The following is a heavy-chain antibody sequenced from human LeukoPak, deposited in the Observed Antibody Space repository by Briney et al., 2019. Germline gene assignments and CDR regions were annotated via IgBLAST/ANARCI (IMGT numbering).Heavy chain of an antibody. CDR2: ISGSGGST. Sequence: GGSLRLSCAASGFTFSSYAMSWVRQAPGKGLEWVSAISGSGGSTYYADSVKGRFTISRDNSKNTLYLQMNILRAEDTAVYYCAKGPPRGYCSGGSCYFDYWGQGTLVTVSS. CDR3: AKGPPRGYCSGGSCYFDY. D-gene: IGHD2-15*01. J-gene: IGHJ4*02. CDR1: GFTFSSYA. V-gene: IGHV3-23*01.